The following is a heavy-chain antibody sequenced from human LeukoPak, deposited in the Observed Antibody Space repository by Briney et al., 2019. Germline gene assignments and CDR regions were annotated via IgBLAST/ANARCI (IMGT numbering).Heavy chain of an antibody. Sequence: PGGSLSLSCAASGFTFSSYAMSWVRQAPGKGLEWVSDIRGSGVSTYYADSVKGRFTISRDNSRSTLYVQMNSLRAEDTAVYYCARDRSYNGGAFDYWGQGTLVTVSS. CDR1: GFTFSSYA. CDR3: ARDRSYNGGAFDY. D-gene: IGHD3-10*01. V-gene: IGHV3-23*01. CDR2: IRGSGVST. J-gene: IGHJ4*02.